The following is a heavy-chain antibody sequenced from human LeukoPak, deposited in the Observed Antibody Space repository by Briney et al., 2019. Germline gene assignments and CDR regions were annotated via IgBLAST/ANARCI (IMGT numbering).Heavy chain of an antibody. J-gene: IGHJ3*02. V-gene: IGHV3-33*08. CDR1: GFTFSGYG. D-gene: IGHD4-23*01. CDR2: IWYDGSNK. CDR3: ARWGDYGGIHAFDI. Sequence: QSGGSLRLSCAGSGFTFSGYGMHWVRQAPGKGLEWVAVIWYDGSNKYYADSVKGRFTISRDNSKNTLYLQMNSLRAEDTAVYYCARWGDYGGIHAFDIWGQGTMVTVSS.